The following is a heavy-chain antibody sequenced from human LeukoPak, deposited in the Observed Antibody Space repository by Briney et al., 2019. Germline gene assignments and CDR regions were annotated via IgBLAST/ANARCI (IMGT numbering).Heavy chain of an antibody. D-gene: IGHD2-21*02. V-gene: IGHV3-23*01. J-gene: IGHJ4*02. CDR1: GFTIRSYA. Sequence: GGSLRLSCAASGFTIRSYAMTWVRQAPGKGLEWVAGMSGSGGSTYYADSVRGRFTISRDNSKNTLYLQMNSLRAEDTAIYYCAKAYCGGDCPFDYWGQGTLVTVSS. CDR2: MSGSGGST. CDR3: AKAYCGGDCPFDY.